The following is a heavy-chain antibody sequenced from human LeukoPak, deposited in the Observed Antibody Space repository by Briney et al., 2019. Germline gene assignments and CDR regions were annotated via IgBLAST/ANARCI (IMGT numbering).Heavy chain of an antibody. CDR3: AKASAMIVVVSKHFDY. CDR1: GFTFSSYN. V-gene: IGHV3-21*04. J-gene: IGHJ4*02. CDR2: ISDSTSYI. D-gene: IGHD3-22*01. Sequence: GGSLRLSCAASGFTFSSYNMNWVRQAPGKGLEWVSSISDSTSYIYYADSLKGRFTISRDNAKNSLYLQMNSLRAEDTAVYYCAKASAMIVVVSKHFDYWGQGTLVTVSS.